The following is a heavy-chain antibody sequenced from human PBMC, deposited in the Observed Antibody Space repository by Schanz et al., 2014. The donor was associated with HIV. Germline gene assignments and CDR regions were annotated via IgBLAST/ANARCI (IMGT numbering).Heavy chain of an antibody. J-gene: IGHJ4*02. CDR3: AKMARSVAANTNFDY. CDR1: GFIFSDYY. V-gene: IGHV3-23*04. D-gene: IGHD6-19*01. CDR2: ISGSGVST. Sequence: VQLVESGGGLVKPGGSLRLSCAASGFIFSDYYMSWIRQAPGKGLEWVSSISGSGVSTFYAGSVKGRFAISRDKSKNTLYLQMNSLRVEDTAVYYCAKMARSVAANTNFDYWGQGTLVTVSS.